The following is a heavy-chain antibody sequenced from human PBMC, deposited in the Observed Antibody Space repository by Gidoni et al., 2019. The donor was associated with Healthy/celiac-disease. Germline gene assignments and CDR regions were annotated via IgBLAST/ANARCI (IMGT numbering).Heavy chain of an antibody. CDR1: GGSLSGYY. CDR3: ARLLGNCSSTSCYGAFDI. Sequence: QVQLQQWGAGLLKHTETLSLTCAVYGGSLSGYYWSWIRQPPGKGREWIGEIKHSGSTNYNPSLKSRVTISVDTSKNQFSLKLSSVTAADTAVYYCARLLGNCSSTSCYGAFDIWGQGTMVTVSS. D-gene: IGHD2-2*01. V-gene: IGHV4-34*01. CDR2: IKHSGST. J-gene: IGHJ3*02.